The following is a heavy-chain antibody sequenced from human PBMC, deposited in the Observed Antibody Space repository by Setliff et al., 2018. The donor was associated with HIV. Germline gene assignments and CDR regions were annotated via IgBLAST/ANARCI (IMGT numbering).Heavy chain of an antibody. CDR2: IFYSGIT. Sequence: SETLSLTCDVYGGSLSGYYWGWIRQPPGKGLEWIGSIFYSGITYYNPSLKSRVTISVDTSKNQFSLNLTSVTAADTAVYYCARSKTFYDFWGGYYTHGAFKIWGLGTMVTVSS. CDR1: GGSLSGYY. V-gene: IGHV4-34*12. D-gene: IGHD3-3*01. CDR3: ARSKTFYDFWGGYYTHGAFKI. J-gene: IGHJ3*02.